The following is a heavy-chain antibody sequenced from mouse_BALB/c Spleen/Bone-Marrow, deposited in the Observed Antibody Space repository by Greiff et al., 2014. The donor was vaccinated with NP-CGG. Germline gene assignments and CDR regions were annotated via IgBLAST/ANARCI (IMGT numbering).Heavy chain of an antibody. V-gene: IGHV1-20*02. CDR3: AREGYYYGSSYGNAMDY. Sequence: EVKLVESGPELVKPGASVKISCKASGYSFTGYFMNWVMQSHGKSLEWIGRINPYNGDTFYNQKFKGKATLTVDKSSSTAHMELRSLAPEDSAVYYCAREGYYYGSSYGNAMDYWGQGTSVTVSS. J-gene: IGHJ4*01. D-gene: IGHD1-1*01. CDR1: GYSFTGYF. CDR2: INPYNGDT.